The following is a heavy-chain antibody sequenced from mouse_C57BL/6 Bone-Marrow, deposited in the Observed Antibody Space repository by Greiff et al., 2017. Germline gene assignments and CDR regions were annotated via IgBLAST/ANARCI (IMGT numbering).Heavy chain of an antibody. J-gene: IGHJ4*01. Sequence: QVQLQQSGAELARPGASVKLSCKASGYTFTSYGISWVKQRTGQGLEWIGEIYPRSGNTYYNEKFKGKATLTADKSSSTAYMELRSLTSEDSEVYVCALITTVVGPYAMDYWGQGTSVTVSS. CDR3: ALITTVVGPYAMDY. CDR2: IYPRSGNT. CDR1: GYTFTSYG. D-gene: IGHD1-1*01. V-gene: IGHV1-81*01.